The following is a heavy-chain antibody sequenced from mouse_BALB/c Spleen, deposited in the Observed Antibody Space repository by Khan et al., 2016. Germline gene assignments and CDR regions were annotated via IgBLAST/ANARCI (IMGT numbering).Heavy chain of an antibody. CDR1: GYSFTSNW. V-gene: IGHV1-74*01. Sequence: QVQLQQSGAELVRPGVSVKLLCKAAGYSFTSNWMNWVKQRPGQGLEWIGMIHPSDRETRLNQKFRDKASLTVDKYSSTAYLQLSSPTSEDSAVYYCTKIDSCGVRHYFHYSSQGTTLTVSS. J-gene: IGHJ2*01. D-gene: IGHD2-4*01. CDR3: TKIDSCGVRHYFHY. CDR2: IHPSDRET.